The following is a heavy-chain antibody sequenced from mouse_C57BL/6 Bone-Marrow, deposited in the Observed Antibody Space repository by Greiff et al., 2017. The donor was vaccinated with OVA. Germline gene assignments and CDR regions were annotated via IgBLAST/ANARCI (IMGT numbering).Heavy chain of an antibody. CDR2: IYPGSGNT. J-gene: IGHJ2*01. CDR1: GYTFTDYY. CDR3: ARSGSSDYFDY. Sequence: VHLVESGAELVRPGASVKLSCKASGYTFTDYYINWVKQRPGQGLEWIARIYPGSGNTYYNEKFKGKATLTAEKSSSTAYMQLSSLTSEDSAVYFCARSGSSDYFDYWGQGTTLTVSA. D-gene: IGHD1-1*01. V-gene: IGHV1-76*01.